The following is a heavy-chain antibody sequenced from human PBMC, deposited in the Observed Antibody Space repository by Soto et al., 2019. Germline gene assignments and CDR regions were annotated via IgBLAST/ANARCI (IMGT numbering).Heavy chain of an antibody. CDR3: AKGSSSGWYSISY. J-gene: IGHJ4*02. Sequence: GGCLRLSCAASGFTFSSYAMSWVRQAPGKGLEWVSAISGSGGSTYYADSVKGRFTISRDNSKNPLYLXMNXLRAEDXXXXYCAKGSSSGWYSISYWGQGTLVTVSS. CDR1: GFTFSSYA. V-gene: IGHV3-23*01. CDR2: ISGSGGST. D-gene: IGHD6-19*01.